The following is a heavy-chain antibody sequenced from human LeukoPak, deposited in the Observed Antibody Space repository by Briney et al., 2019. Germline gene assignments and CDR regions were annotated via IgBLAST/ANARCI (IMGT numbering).Heavy chain of an antibody. J-gene: IGHJ4*02. CDR2: IRSDGSDT. D-gene: IGHD2/OR15-2a*01. Sequence: GGSLRLPCAASGFTFSDTWMHWVRQAPGEGPVWVSRIRSDGSDTRYAESVKGRFTISRDNAKNTLYLQMNSLRAEDTAVYYCARDWFHAIGYWGQGTLVTVSS. V-gene: IGHV3-74*01. CDR3: ARDWFHAIGY. CDR1: GFTFSDTW.